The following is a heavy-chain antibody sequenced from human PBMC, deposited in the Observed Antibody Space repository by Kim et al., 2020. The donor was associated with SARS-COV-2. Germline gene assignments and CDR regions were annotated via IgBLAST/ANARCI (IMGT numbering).Heavy chain of an antibody. D-gene: IGHD6-6*01. CDR1: GGSIHSYF. CDR2: IHSTGGA. J-gene: IGHJ5*02. V-gene: IGHV4-59*08. CDR3: ARHGDRQTSTSITLDCFDP. Sequence: SETLSLICTVSGGSIHSYFWSWIRQPPGEGLEWIGNIHSTGGAHYKSSLKSRLTMSIDTSKNEFSLRLSSVTAADTAVYYCARHGDRQTSTSITLDCFDP.